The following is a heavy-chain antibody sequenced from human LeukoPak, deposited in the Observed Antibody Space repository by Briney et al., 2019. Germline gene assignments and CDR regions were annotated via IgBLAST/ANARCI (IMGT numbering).Heavy chain of an antibody. V-gene: IGHV3-30-3*01. J-gene: IGHJ4*02. CDR2: ISYDGSNK. Sequence: PGGSLRLSCAASGFTFSSYAIHWVRQAPGKGLEWVAIISYDGSNKYYADSVKDRFTISRDNSKNTLYLQMNSLRPEDTAVYFCAGGSGWVTDSWGQGTLVTVSA. D-gene: IGHD6-19*01. CDR3: AGGSGWVTDS. CDR1: GFTFSSYA.